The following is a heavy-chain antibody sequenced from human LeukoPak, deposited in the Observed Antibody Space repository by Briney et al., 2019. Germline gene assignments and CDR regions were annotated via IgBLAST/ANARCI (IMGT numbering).Heavy chain of an antibody. D-gene: IGHD3-9*01. CDR1: GFTFSSYG. J-gene: IGHJ4*02. CDR2: MSYDGTNK. V-gene: IGHV3-30*18. CDR3: AKDVERLDYFDY. Sequence: GGSLRLSCAASGFTFSSYGMHWVRQAPGKGLEWVAVMSYDGTNKYYADSVKGRFTISRDNSKNTLYLQMNNLRAEDTAVYYCAKDVERLDYFDYWGQGTLVTVSS.